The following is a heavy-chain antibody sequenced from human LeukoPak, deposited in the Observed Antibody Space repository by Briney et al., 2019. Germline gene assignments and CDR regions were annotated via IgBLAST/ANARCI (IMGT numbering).Heavy chain of an antibody. CDR3: ARQKGYCYGGNCYRHWFFDL. D-gene: IGHD2-15*01. CDR1: GGSISSYTYY. Sequence: SETLSLTCTVSGGSISSYTYYWGWIRQPPGKGLEWIGSMYYSGSTYYNPSLKSRVTISVDTSKKQFSLTLSSVTAADTAVYYCARQKGYCYGGNCYRHWFFDLWGRGTLVTVSS. CDR2: MYYSGST. V-gene: IGHV4-39*01. J-gene: IGHJ2*01.